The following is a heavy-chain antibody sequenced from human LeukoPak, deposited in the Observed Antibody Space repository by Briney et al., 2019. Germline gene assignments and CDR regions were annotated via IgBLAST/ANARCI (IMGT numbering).Heavy chain of an antibody. CDR3: ARGLRGYTFGFGVSDS. CDR2: ISYDGSNK. D-gene: IGHD3-3*01. J-gene: IGHJ4*02. V-gene: IGHV3-30*03. CDR1: GFTFTSYS. Sequence: GGSLRLSCAASGFTFTSYSLIWVRQPPGKGLEWVAVISYDGSNKYYADSVKGRFTISRDNSKNTLYLQMNSLRAEDTAVYYCARGLRGYTFGFGVSDSWGQGTLVTVSS.